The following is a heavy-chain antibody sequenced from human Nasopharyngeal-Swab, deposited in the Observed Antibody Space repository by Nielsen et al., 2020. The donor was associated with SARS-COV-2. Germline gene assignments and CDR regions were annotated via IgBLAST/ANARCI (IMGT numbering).Heavy chain of an antibody. D-gene: IGHD5-18*01. Sequence: ASVKVSCKASGYTFTGNYMHWVRQAPGQGLEWMGRINPNTGGTNYAQKFQGRITMTRDTSISTAYMEMSRLRSDDTALYYCAREGEYSYGVPHFDYWGQGTLVTVSS. CDR2: INPNTGGT. CDR1: GYTFTGNY. V-gene: IGHV1-2*06. CDR3: AREGEYSYGVPHFDY. J-gene: IGHJ4*02.